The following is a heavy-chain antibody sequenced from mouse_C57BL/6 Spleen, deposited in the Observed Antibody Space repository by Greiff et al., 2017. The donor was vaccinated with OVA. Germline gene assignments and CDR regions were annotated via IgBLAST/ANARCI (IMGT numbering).Heavy chain of an antibody. Sequence: EVKLMESGGDLVKPGGSLKLSCAASGFTFSSYGMSWVRQTPDKRLEWVATISSGGSYTYYPDSVKGRFTISRDNAKNTLYLQMSSLKSEDTAMYYCARGYSNLYYFDYWGQGTTLTVSS. D-gene: IGHD2-5*01. CDR3: ARGYSNLYYFDY. CDR1: GFTFSSYG. J-gene: IGHJ2*01. CDR2: ISSGGSYT. V-gene: IGHV5-6*01.